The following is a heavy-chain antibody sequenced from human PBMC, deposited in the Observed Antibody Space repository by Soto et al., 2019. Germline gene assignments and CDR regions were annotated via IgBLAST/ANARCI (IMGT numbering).Heavy chain of an antibody. CDR1: GFTFSSYW. D-gene: IGHD1-26*01. V-gene: IGHV3-74*01. J-gene: IGHJ4*02. CDR2: INSDGSST. CDR3: ARDLGVSYGGSDS. Sequence: EVQLVESGGGLVQPGGSLRLSCAASGFTFSSYWMHWVRQAPGKGLVCVSRINSDGSSTSYADSVQGRFTISRDNDKNTLYLQMNSLRVEDTAVYYFARDLGVSYGGSDSSGQGTLVTVSS.